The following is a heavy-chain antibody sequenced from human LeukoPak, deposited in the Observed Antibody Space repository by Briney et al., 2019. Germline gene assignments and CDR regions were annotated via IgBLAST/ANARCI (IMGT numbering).Heavy chain of an antibody. CDR2: IYYSGST. V-gene: IGHV4-39*07. CDR1: GGSISSSSYY. J-gene: IGHJ4*02. CDR3: ARVKVPAASGFGY. D-gene: IGHD2-2*01. Sequence: SETLSLTCTVSGGSISSSSYYWGWIRQPPGKGLEWIGSIYYSGSTYYNPSLKSRVTISVDTSKNQFSLKLSSVTAADTAVYYCARVKVPAASGFGYWGQGTLVTVSS.